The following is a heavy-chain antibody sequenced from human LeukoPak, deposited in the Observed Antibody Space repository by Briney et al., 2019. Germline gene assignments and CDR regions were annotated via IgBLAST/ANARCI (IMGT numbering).Heavy chain of an antibody. V-gene: IGHV4-30-4*08. CDR3: ARVGVAYYDFWSGYYPNWFDP. J-gene: IGHJ5*02. D-gene: IGHD3-3*01. CDR1: GGSISSCDYY. CDR2: IYYSGST. Sequence: SETLSLTCTVSGGSISSCDYYWSWIRQPPGKGLEWIGYIYYSGSTYYNPSLKSRVTISVDTSKIQFSLKLSSVTAAATAVYYCARVGVAYYDFWSGYYPNWFDPWGQGTLVTVSS.